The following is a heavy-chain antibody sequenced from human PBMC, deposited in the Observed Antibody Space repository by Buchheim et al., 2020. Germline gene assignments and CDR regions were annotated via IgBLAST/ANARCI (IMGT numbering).Heavy chain of an antibody. CDR2: IYSGGST. CDR1: GFTVSSNY. J-gene: IGHJ6*02. V-gene: IGHV3-66*01. D-gene: IGHD6-25*01. Sequence: EVQLVESGGGLVQPGGSLRLSCAASGFTVSSNYMSWVRQAPGKGLEWVSVIYSGGSTYYADSVKGRFTISRDNSKNTLYLQMNSLRAEDTAVYYCARDQRDKDYYYYYGMDVWGQGTT. CDR3: ARDQRDKDYYYYYGMDV.